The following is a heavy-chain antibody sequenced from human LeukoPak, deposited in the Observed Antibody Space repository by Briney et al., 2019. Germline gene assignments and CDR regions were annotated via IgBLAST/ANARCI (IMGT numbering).Heavy chain of an antibody. Sequence: GGSLRLSCAASGFTFSSYAMSWVRQAPGKGLEWVSSIRGSGDSTDYADSVKGRFTIPRDNSKNTLHLQMNSLRAEDTAIYYCAKYSFCSSSSCYRNDVFDVWGQGTMVTVSS. D-gene: IGHD2-15*01. J-gene: IGHJ3*01. CDR3: AKYSFCSSSSCYRNDVFDV. V-gene: IGHV3-23*01. CDR2: IRGSGDST. CDR1: GFTFSSYA.